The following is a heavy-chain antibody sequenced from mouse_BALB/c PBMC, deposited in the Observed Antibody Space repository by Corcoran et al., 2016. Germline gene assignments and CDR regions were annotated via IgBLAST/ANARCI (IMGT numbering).Heavy chain of an antibody. CDR1: GYSFTGYY. CDR2: ISCYNGAT. CDR3: SRYGNPHWYFDV. Sequence: LVKTGASVKISCKASGYSFTGYYMHWVKQSHGKSLEWIGYISCYNGATSYNQKFKGKATFTVYTSSSTAYMKFNSLTSEDSAVYYCSRYGNPHWYFDVWGAGTTVTVSS. V-gene: IGHV1S34*01. J-gene: IGHJ1*01. D-gene: IGHD2-1*01.